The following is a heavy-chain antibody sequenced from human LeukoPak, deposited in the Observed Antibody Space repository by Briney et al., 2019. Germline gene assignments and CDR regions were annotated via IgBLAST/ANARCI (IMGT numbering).Heavy chain of an antibody. CDR1: GFTFSSYW. J-gene: IGHJ4*02. Sequence: GGSLRLSCAASGFTFSSYWMSWVRQAPGKGLEWVSSISSSSSYIYYADSVKGRFTISRDNAKNSLYLQMNSLRAEDTAVYYCARIYSSSSTLRMRGFDYWGQGTLVTVSS. CDR2: ISSSSSYI. CDR3: ARIYSSSSTLRMRGFDY. D-gene: IGHD6-13*01. V-gene: IGHV3-21*01.